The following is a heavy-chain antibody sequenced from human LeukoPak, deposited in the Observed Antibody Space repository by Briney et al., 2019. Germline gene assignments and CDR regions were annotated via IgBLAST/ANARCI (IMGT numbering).Heavy chain of an antibody. CDR1: GVTFNTYP. CDR2: ISYHGSDE. D-gene: IGHD3-9*01. Sequence: PGGSLRVSCAASGVTFNTYPMRWVRQAPDKGLEWVAKISYHGSDEYYADSVKGGFTISRHNSKTTVYLQMNNPRVEDTAMYYCARVHDTTGYFHYFDSWGQGTLVTVSS. J-gene: IGHJ4*02. CDR3: ARVHDTTGYFHYFDS. V-gene: IGHV3-30*04.